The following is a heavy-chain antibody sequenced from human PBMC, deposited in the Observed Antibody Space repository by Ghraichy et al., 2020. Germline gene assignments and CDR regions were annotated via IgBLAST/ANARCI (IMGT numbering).Heavy chain of an antibody. CDR1: GASISTYH. D-gene: IGHD5/OR15-5a*01. CDR3: ARHVYANYGVDV. Sequence: SETLSLTCTVSGASISTYHYSWIRQPPGEGLEWIGYIYTSETSYSNPSLKSRVTMSLDTSKNQLSLKLTSVTAADTAVYYCARHVYANYGVDVWGQGTTVTVSS. V-gene: IGHV4-4*09. J-gene: IGHJ6*02. CDR2: IYTSETS.